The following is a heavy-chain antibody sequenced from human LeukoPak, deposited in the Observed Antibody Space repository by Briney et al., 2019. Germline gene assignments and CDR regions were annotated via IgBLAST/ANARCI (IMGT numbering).Heavy chain of an antibody. Sequence: GASVKVSCKASGYTFTSYAMHWVRQAPGQRLEWMGWINAGNGNTKYSQKFQGRVTITRDTSASTAYMELSSLRSEDTAVYYCARSNYDILTGYYGSGLYGMDVWGQGTTVTVSS. V-gene: IGHV1-3*01. CDR1: GYTFTSYA. D-gene: IGHD3-9*01. J-gene: IGHJ6*02. CDR3: ARSNYDILTGYYGSGLYGMDV. CDR2: INAGNGNT.